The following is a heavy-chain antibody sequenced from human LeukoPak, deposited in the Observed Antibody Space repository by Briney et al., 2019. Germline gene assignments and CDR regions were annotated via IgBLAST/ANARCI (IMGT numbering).Heavy chain of an antibody. CDR2: IYYSGST. Sequence: KPSETLSLTCTVSGGSISSYYWSWIRQPPGKGLEWIGYIYYSGSTNYNPSLKGRVTISVDTSKNQFSLKLSSVTAADTAVYYCARVAWASNNWFDPWGQGTLVTVSS. CDR3: ARVAWASNNWFDP. CDR1: GGSISSYY. V-gene: IGHV4-59*01. J-gene: IGHJ5*02. D-gene: IGHD1-26*01.